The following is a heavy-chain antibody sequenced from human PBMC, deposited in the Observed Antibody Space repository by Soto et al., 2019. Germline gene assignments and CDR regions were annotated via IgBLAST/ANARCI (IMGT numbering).Heavy chain of an antibody. J-gene: IGHJ4*02. CDR1: GYTFTSSD. D-gene: IGHD3-10*01. CDR2: MNPNSGDT. CDR3: ARGPPESAGV. Sequence: QAKLVQSGAEVKKPGASVKVSCKASGYTFTSSDINWVRQATGQGLEWMGWMNPNSGDTGYAQKFQGRVTLTRNTSISTAYMELSSLRSEVTAVYYCARGPPESAGVWGQGTLVTVSS. V-gene: IGHV1-8*02.